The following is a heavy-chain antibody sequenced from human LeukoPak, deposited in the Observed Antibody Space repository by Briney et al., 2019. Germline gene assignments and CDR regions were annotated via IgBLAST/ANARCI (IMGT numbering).Heavy chain of an antibody. CDR3: ARDRAHDSSGYYSHFDY. D-gene: IGHD3-22*01. Sequence: SETLSLTCTVSGGSMSSYYWSWIRQPPGKGLEWIGYIYYRGSTNYNPSLKSRVAISVDTSKNQFSLKLSSVTAADTAVYYCARDRAHDSSGYYSHFDYWGQGTLVTVSS. J-gene: IGHJ4*02. CDR1: GGSMSSYY. V-gene: IGHV4-59*12. CDR2: IYYRGST.